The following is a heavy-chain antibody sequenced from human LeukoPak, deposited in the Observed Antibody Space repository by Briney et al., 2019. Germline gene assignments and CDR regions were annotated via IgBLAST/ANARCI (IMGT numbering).Heavy chain of an antibody. CDR1: GGSFSGYY. Sequence: SETLSLTCAVYGGSFSGYYWSWIRQPPGKGLEWIGEINHSGSTNYNPSLKSRVTISVDTSKNQFSLKLSSVTAADTAVYYCARVPSVVVVAATLYYYYYMDVWGKGTTVTISS. J-gene: IGHJ6*03. V-gene: IGHV4-34*01. CDR3: ARVPSVVVVAATLYYYYYMDV. D-gene: IGHD2-15*01. CDR2: INHSGST.